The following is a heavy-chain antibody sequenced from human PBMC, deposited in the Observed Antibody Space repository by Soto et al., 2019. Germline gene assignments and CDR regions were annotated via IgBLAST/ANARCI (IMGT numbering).Heavy chain of an antibody. CDR3: ERDHQTELPGYWFDP. D-gene: IGHD1-7*01. V-gene: IGHV1-46*01. CDR2: INPSGGST. J-gene: IGHJ5*02. CDR1: GYTFTSYY. Sequence: ASVKVSCKASGYTFTSYYMHWVRQAPGQGLEWMGIINPSGGSTSYAQKFQGRVTMTRDTSTSTVYMELSSLRSEDTAVYYCERDHQTELPGYWFDPWGQGTLVTVSS.